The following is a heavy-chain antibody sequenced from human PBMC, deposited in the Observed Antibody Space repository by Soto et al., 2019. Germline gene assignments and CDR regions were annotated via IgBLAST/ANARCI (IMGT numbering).Heavy chain of an antibody. CDR2: MDQDGSET. V-gene: IGHV3-7*01. Sequence: EVQLVESGGGLVQPGGSLRLSCAASGFTFSTYWMTWVRQPPGKGLEWVANMDQDGSETYYVDSVRVLFTVSRDNAKNSLYLQMNSLRVEDTAVYYCVCGGNFFIYWGEGTLVTVSP. J-gene: IGHJ4*02. CDR3: VCGGNFFIY. D-gene: IGHD3-16*01. CDR1: GFTFSTYW.